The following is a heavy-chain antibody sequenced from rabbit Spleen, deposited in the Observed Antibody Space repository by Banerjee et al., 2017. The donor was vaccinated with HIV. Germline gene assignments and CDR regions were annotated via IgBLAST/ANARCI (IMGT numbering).Heavy chain of an antibody. CDR2: IYTGSGRT. Sequence: QEQLEESGGDLVKPEGSLTLTCTASGFDLSSSYDMCWVRQAPGKGLEWIACIYTGSGRTYYASWAKGRFTISKTSSTTVTLQMTSLTAADTATYFCSRGRDYGGNGDVNLWGPGTLVTVS. CDR3: SRGRDYGGNGDVNL. V-gene: IGHV1S45*01. J-gene: IGHJ4*01. D-gene: IGHD2-1*01. CDR1: GFDLSSSYD.